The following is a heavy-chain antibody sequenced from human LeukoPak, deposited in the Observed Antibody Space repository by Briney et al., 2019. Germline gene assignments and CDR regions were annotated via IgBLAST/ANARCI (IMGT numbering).Heavy chain of an antibody. D-gene: IGHD2-2*01. CDR2: ISAYNGNT. J-gene: IGHJ5*02. CDR3: ARGGIVVVPAACFDP. Sequence: ASVKVSCKASGYTFTSYGISWVRQAPGQGLEWMGWISAYNGNTNYAQKLQGRVTMTTDTSTSTAYMELRSLRSDDTAVYYCARGGIVVVPAACFDPWGQGTLVTVSS. CDR1: GYTFTSYG. V-gene: IGHV1-18*01.